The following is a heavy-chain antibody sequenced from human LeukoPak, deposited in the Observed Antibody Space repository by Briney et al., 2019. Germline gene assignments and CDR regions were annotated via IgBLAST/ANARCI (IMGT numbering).Heavy chain of an antibody. CDR3: ARSPAVAGTLLYFQH. CDR2: IIPIFGTA. V-gene: IGHV1-69*05. CDR1: GGTFSSYA. Sequence: ASVKVSCKASGGTFSSYAISWMRQAPGQGLEWMGGIIPIFGTANYAQKSQGRVTITTDESTSTAYMELSSLRSEDTAVYYCARSPAVAGTLLYFQHWGQGTLVTVSS. J-gene: IGHJ1*01. D-gene: IGHD6-19*01.